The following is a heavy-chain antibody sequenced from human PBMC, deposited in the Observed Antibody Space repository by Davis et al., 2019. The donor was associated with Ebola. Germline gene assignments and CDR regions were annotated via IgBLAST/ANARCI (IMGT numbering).Heavy chain of an antibody. Sequence: GESLKISCAASGFAFSNYWMTWVRQAPGKGLKWVANLKQDGSEKNYADSVKGRFTISRDNAKNSLFLQMNSLRAEDTAIYYCARARYSDYWGQGTLVTVSS. CDR2: LKQDGSEK. CDR1: GFAFSNYW. CDR3: ARARYSDY. J-gene: IGHJ4*02. D-gene: IGHD2-15*01. V-gene: IGHV3-7*01.